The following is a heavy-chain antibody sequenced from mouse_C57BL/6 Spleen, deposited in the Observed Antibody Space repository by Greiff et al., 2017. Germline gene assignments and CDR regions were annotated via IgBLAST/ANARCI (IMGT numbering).Heavy chain of an antibody. J-gene: IGHJ4*01. Sequence: EVQLQESGAELVRPGASVKLSCTASGFNIKDDYMHWVKQRPEQGLEWIGWIDPENGDTEYASKFQGKATITADTSSNTAYLQLSSLTSEDTAVYYCTYWDMDYWGQGTSVTVSS. V-gene: IGHV14-4*01. CDR2: IDPENGDT. D-gene: IGHD4-1*01. CDR1: GFNIKDDY. CDR3: TYWDMDY.